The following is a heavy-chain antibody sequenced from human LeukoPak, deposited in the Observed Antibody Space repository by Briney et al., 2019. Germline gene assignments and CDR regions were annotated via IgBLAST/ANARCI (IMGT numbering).Heavy chain of an antibody. J-gene: IGHJ4*02. D-gene: IGHD3-10*01. CDR2: ISWDGGST. CDR3: AKDMAAYYYSSGNTDS. CDR1: GFTFDDYA. V-gene: IGHV3-43D*03. Sequence: GGSLRLSCAASGFTFDDYAMHWVRQAPGKGLEWVSLISWDGGSTYYADSVKGRFTISRDNSKNSLYLQMNSLRAEDTALYYCAKDMAAYYYSSGNTDSWGQGTLVTVSA.